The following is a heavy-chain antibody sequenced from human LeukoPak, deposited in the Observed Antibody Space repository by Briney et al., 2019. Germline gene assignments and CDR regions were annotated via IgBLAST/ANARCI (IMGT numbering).Heavy chain of an antibody. D-gene: IGHD4-23*01. CDR3: AKDFYGGNSDGRGN. V-gene: IGHV3-43*02. J-gene: IGHJ4*02. Sequence: GGSLRLSCAASGFSFDDYVMHWFRQAPGKGLEWVSLITGDGGNTYYADSVRGRFTISRDNSKKSLYLQMNNLRTEDTALYYCAKDFYGGNSDGRGNWGQGTLVTASS. CDR2: ITGDGGNT. CDR1: GFSFDDYV.